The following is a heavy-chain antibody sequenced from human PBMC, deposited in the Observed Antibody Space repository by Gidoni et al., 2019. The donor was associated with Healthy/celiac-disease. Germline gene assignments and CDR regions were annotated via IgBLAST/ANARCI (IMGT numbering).Heavy chain of an antibody. CDR1: GYTFTRYG. D-gene: IGHD3-9*01. V-gene: IGHV1-18*01. CDR2: SSAYNGNT. J-gene: IGHJ4*02. Sequence: QVQLVQSGAEVKKPGASVNVSCKASGYTFTRYGISWVRQAPGQGLEWMGLSSAYNGNTNYAMKLQGRVTMTTDTSTSQAYMELRSLRSDDTAVYYCARDSVTNYDILTGQYYFDSGGQGTLVTVSS. CDR3: ARDSVTNYDILTGQYYFDS.